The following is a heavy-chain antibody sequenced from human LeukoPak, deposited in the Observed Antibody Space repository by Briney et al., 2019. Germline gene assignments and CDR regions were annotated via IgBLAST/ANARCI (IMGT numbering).Heavy chain of an antibody. CDR3: ARDFFAFGGVIALLDY. Sequence: GGSLRLSCAASGFTFSDYYMSWIRQAPGKGLEWVSYISSSGSTIYYADSVKGRFTISRDNAKKSLYLQMNSLRDEDTAVYYCARDFFAFGGVIALLDYWGQGTLVTVSS. CDR1: GFTFSDYY. D-gene: IGHD3-16*02. J-gene: IGHJ4*02. V-gene: IGHV3-11*04. CDR2: ISSSGSTI.